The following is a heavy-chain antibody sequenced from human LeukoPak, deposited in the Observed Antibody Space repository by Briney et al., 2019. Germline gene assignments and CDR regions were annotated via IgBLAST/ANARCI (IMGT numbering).Heavy chain of an antibody. D-gene: IGHD2-15*01. CDR3: ARDDVVVVAANRKNYYYYGMDV. V-gene: IGHV3-30*02. CDR2: IRYDGSDK. CDR1: GFIFSTYG. J-gene: IGHJ6*02. Sequence: GGSLRLSCAASGFIFSTYGMHWVRQAPGKGLEWVTFIRYDGSDKYYADSVKGRFTISRDNSKNTLYLQMNSLRAEDTAVYYCARDDVVVVAANRKNYYYYGMDVWGQGTTVTVSS.